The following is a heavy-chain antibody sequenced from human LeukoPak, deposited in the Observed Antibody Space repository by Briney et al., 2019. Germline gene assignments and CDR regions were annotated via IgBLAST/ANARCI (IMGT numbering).Heavy chain of an antibody. J-gene: IGHJ4*02. V-gene: IGHV4-39*01. Sequence: TSETLSLTCTVSGGSISSSSYYWGWIRQPPGKGLEWIGSIYYSGSTYYNPSLKSRVTISVDTSKNQFSLKLSSVTAADTAVYYCAKGDTAMDAFDYWGQGTLVTVSS. CDR2: IYYSGST. D-gene: IGHD5-18*01. CDR1: GGSISSSSYY. CDR3: AKGDTAMDAFDY.